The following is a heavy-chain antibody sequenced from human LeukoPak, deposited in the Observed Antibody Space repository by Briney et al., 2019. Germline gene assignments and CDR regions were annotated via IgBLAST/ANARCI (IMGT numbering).Heavy chain of an antibody. CDR2: INHSGST. J-gene: IGHJ4*02. Sequence: SETLSLTCAVYGGSFSGYYWSWIRQPAGRGLEWIGEINHSGSTNYNPSLKSRVTISVDTSKNQFSLKLSSVTAADTAVYYCARGPSYGPFDYWGQGTLVTVSS. CDR3: ARGPSYGPFDY. D-gene: IGHD4-17*01. CDR1: GGSFSGYY. V-gene: IGHV4-34*01.